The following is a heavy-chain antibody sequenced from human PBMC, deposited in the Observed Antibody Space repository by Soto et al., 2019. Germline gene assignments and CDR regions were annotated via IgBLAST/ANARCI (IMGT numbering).Heavy chain of an antibody. D-gene: IGHD2-2*01. J-gene: IGHJ4*02. CDR1: GFTVSSNY. Sequence: GSLRLSCAASGFTVSSNYMSWVRQAPGKGLEWVSVIYSGGSTYYADSVKGRFTISRHNSKNTLYLQMNSLRAEDTAVYYCARSPLSYCSSTSCYAGPFDYWGQGTLVTVSS. CDR3: ARSPLSYCSSTSCYAGPFDY. V-gene: IGHV3-53*04. CDR2: IYSGGST.